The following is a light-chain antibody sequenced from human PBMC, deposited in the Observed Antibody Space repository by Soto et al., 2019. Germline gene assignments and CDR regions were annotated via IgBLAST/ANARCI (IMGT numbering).Light chain of an antibody. V-gene: IGKV3-15*01. CDR3: QQYNNWPPWT. CDR1: QSVSIN. J-gene: IGKJ1*01. Sequence: EIVMTQSPATLSVSPGERATLSCRASQSVSINLAWYQQKPGQAPRLLIHGVSTRAIGIPARFSGSGSGTEFTLTISSLQSEDFAVYYCQQYNNWPPWTFGQGTKVDIK. CDR2: GVS.